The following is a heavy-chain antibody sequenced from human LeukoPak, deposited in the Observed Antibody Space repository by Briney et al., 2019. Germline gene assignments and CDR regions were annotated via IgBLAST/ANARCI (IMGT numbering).Heavy chain of an antibody. CDR2: IRSKANSYAT. V-gene: IGHV3-73*01. D-gene: IGHD2-2*02. CDR1: GFTFSGSA. J-gene: IGHJ4*02. Sequence: GGSLRLSCAASGFTFSGSAMHWVRQASGKGLEWVGRIRSKANSYATAYAASVKGRFTISRDDSKNTAYLQMNSLETEDTAVYFCTREGCGATSCYTNDYWGQGTLVTVSS. CDR3: TREGCGATSCYTNDY.